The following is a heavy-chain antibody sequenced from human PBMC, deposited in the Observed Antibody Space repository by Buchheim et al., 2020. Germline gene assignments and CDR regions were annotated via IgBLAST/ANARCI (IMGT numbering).Heavy chain of an antibody. CDR3: AKEVAPRYYNGMDV. V-gene: IGHV3-33*06. J-gene: IGHJ6*02. Sequence: QMELVESGGGVVQPGMSLKLSCAASGFTFSSYGMHWVRQTPGKGLEWVAVIRYDGVKKDYSDSVKGRFTISRDNSKNTMYLQMNSLGAYDTAVYYCAKEVAPRYYNGMDVWGQGT. CDR1: GFTFSSYG. D-gene: IGHD3-10*01. CDR2: IRYDGVKK.